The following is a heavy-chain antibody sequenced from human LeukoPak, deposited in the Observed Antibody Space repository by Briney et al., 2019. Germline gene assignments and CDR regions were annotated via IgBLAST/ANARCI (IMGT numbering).Heavy chain of an antibody. CDR2: IIPIFGTA. CDR3: ARVSKGYPRSYYYYYYYMDV. Sequence: SVKVSCTASGGTFSSYAISWVRQAPGQGLEWMGGIIPIFGTANYAQKFQGRVTITADESTSTAYMELSSLRSEDTAVYYCARVSKGYPRSYYYYYYYMDVWGKGTTVTVSS. V-gene: IGHV1-69*13. J-gene: IGHJ6*03. D-gene: IGHD3-16*02. CDR1: GGTFSSYA.